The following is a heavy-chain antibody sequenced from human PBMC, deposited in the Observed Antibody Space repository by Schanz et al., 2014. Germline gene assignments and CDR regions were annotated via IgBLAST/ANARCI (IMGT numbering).Heavy chain of an antibody. D-gene: IGHD6-13*01. CDR2: IIPILGIA. CDR3: ASSGAGYSSSWDFDY. J-gene: IGHJ4*02. V-gene: IGHV1-69*02. CDR1: GGTFSTYP. Sequence: QVQLVQSGAEVKKPGSSMKVSCKASGGTFSTYPINWLRQAPGQGLEWMGRIIPILGIANYAQKFQGRVTITADRSTSTAYMELRSLRSDDTAVYYCASSGAGYSSSWDFDYWGQGTLVTVSS.